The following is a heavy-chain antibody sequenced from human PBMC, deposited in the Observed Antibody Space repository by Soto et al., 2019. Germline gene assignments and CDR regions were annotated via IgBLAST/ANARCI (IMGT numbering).Heavy chain of an antibody. CDR3: ARQGLGARRYHYKHLDV. J-gene: IGHJ6*02. Sequence: ASVKVSCKASGYTFTGYYMHWVRQAPGQGLEWMGWINPNSGGTNYAQKFQGWVTMTRDTSISTAYVELNSLRPEDTAVYYCARQGLGARRYHYKHLDVWGQGTTVTVSS. V-gene: IGHV1-2*04. CDR1: GYTFTGYY. CDR2: INPNSGGT. D-gene: IGHD1-1*01.